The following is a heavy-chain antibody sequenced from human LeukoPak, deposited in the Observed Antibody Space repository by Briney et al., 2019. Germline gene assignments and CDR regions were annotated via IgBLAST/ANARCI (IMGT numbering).Heavy chain of an antibody. J-gene: IGHJ4*02. Sequence: ASVKVSCKASGYTFTGYYIHWVRQAPGQGLEWMGWINPNSDGTNYAQKFQGRVTMTRDTSISTAYMELSRLTSDDTAVYYCARGLTGDLDYWGQGTLVTVSS. D-gene: IGHD7-27*01. CDR2: INPNSDGT. CDR3: ARGLTGDLDY. CDR1: GYTFTGYY. V-gene: IGHV1-2*02.